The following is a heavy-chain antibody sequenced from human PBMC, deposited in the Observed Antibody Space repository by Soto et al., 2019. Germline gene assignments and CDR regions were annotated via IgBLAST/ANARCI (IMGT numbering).Heavy chain of an antibody. D-gene: IGHD3-10*01. V-gene: IGHV2-5*02. CDR2: IYWDDDK. Sequence: QSTLKESGPTLVKPTQTLTLTCTFSGFSLTTRGVGVGWIRQPPGKALEWLALIYWDDDKRYRPSLKSRLTVTKDTSNNQVVLRMTDMDPVDTGTYYCARDSYGSGYGMDVWGQGTTVTVS. J-gene: IGHJ6*02. CDR3: ARDSYGSGYGMDV. CDR1: GFSLTTRGVG.